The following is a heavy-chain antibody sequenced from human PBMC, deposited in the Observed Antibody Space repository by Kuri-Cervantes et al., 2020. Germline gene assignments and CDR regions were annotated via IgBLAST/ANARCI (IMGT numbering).Heavy chain of an antibody. J-gene: IGHJ4*02. Sequence: SVKVSCRASGGTFSSYAISWVRQAPGQGLEWMGGIIPIFGTANYAQKFQGRVTITADESTSTAYMELSSMRSEDTAVYYCATPTGVFGNFDWLSFDYWGQGTLVTVSS. CDR2: IIPIFGTA. CDR3: ATPTGVFGNFDWLSFDY. D-gene: IGHD3-9*01. CDR1: GGTFSSYA. V-gene: IGHV1-69*13.